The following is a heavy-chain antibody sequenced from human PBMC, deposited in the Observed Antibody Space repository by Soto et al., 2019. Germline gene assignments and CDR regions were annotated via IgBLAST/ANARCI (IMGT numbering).Heavy chain of an antibody. CDR2: IYYSGST. J-gene: IGHJ5*02. CDR1: GGSISSYY. V-gene: IGHV4-59*01. D-gene: IGHD3-22*01. Sequence: PSETLSLTCTVSGGSISSYYWSWIRQPPGKGLEWIGYIYYSGSTNYNPSLKSRVTISVDTSKNQFSLKLSSVTAADTAVYYCARTYYYDSGRFDPWGQGTLVTVS. CDR3: ARTYYYDSGRFDP.